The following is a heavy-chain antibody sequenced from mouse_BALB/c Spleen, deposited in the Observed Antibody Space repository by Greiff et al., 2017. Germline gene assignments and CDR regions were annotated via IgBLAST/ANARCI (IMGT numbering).Heavy chain of an antibody. D-gene: IGHD2-1*01. V-gene: IGHV1S29*02. CDR2: IYPYNGGT. CDR1: GYTFTDYN. J-gene: IGHJ4*01. Sequence: EVQLQQSGDDLVKPGASVKLSCKASGYTFTDYNMHWVKQSHGKSLEWIGYIYPYNGGTGYNQKFKSKATLTVDNSSSTAYMELRSLTSEDSAVYYCARRGNYWNAMDYWGQGTSVTVSS. CDR3: ARRGNYWNAMDY.